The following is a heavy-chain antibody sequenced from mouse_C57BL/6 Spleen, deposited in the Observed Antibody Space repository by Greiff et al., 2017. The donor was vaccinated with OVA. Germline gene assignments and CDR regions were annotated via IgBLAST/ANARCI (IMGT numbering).Heavy chain of an antibody. Sequence: EVKLVESGPGLAKPSQTLSLTCSVTGYSITSDYWNWIRKFPGNKLEYMGYISYSGSTYYNPSLKSRISITRDTSKNQYYLQLNSVTTEDTATYYCARFTVVATPYWYFDVWGTGTTVTVSS. V-gene: IGHV3-8*01. CDR2: ISYSGST. J-gene: IGHJ1*03. D-gene: IGHD1-1*01. CDR1: GYSITSDY. CDR3: ARFTVVATPYWYFDV.